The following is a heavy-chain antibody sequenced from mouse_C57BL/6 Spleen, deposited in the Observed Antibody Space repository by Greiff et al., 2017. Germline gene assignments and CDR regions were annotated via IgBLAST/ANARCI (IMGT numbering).Heavy chain of an antibody. CDR3: TRSYGSSFDY. Sequence: EVKVEESGGGLVQPGGSMKLSCDASGFTFSDAWMDWVSKSPAKGLAWVAAIRNKANNHATYYDESVKGRFTISIDDSKSSVYLQMNSLMAEDTGIYYCTRSYGSSFDYWGQGTTLTVSS. D-gene: IGHD1-1*01. J-gene: IGHJ2*01. CDR2: IRNKANNHAT. V-gene: IGHV6-6*01. CDR1: GFTFSDAW.